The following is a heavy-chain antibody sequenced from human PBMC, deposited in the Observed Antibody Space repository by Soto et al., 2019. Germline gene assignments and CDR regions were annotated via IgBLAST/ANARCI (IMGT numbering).Heavy chain of an antibody. Sequence: QVQLVQSGAAVKKPGSSVKVSCKASGGTFSSYAISWVRQAPGQGLEWMGGIIPIFGTANYAQKFQGRVTITADESTSTAYMELSSLRSEDPAVYYCASRGSGWNWFDPWGQGTLVTVSS. CDR3: ASRGSGWNWFDP. J-gene: IGHJ5*02. V-gene: IGHV1-69*12. D-gene: IGHD6-19*01. CDR1: GGTFSSYA. CDR2: IIPIFGTA.